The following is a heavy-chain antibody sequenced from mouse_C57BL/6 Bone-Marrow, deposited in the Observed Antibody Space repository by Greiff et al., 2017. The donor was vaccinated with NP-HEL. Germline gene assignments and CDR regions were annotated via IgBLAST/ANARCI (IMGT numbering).Heavy chain of an antibody. D-gene: IGHD2-3*01. CDR2: ISRGGSYT. CDR3: ARRGDGYPWYVDV. J-gene: IGHJ1*03. Sequence: EVQLVESGGDLVKPGGSLKLSCAASGFTFSSYGMSWVRQTPDKRLEWVATISRGGSYTYYPDSVKGRFTISRDTAKNTLYLQMSSLKSEDTAMYYCARRGDGYPWYVDVWGTGTTVTVSS. V-gene: IGHV5-6*01. CDR1: GFTFSSYG.